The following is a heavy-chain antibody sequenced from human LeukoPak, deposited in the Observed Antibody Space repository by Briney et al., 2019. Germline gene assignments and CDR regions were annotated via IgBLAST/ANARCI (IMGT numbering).Heavy chain of an antibody. D-gene: IGHD3-3*01. CDR2: INPNSGGT. J-gene: IGHJ4*02. CDR3: AREGPYYDFWSGYDY. Sequence: ASVKVSCKASGYTFTGYYMHWVRQAPGQGLEWMGWINPNSGGTNYAQKFQGWVTMTRDTSISTAYMELSRLRSDDTAVYYCAREGPYYDFWSGYDYWGQGTLVTVSS. CDR1: GYTFTGYY. V-gene: IGHV1-2*04.